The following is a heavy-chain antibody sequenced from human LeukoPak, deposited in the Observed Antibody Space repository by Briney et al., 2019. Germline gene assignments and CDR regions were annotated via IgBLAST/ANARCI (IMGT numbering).Heavy chain of an antibody. J-gene: IGHJ4*02. D-gene: IGHD6-13*01. CDR3: ARGRGSWYGVHFDY. V-gene: IGHV3-23*01. CDR1: GFTFSSYA. Sequence: QLWGSLRLSCAASGFTFSSYAMSWVRQAPGKGLEWVSAISGSGGSTYYADSVKGRFTISRDNAKNSLYLQMNSLRTEDTAVYYCARGRGSWYGVHFDYWGQGTLVTVSS. CDR2: ISGSGGST.